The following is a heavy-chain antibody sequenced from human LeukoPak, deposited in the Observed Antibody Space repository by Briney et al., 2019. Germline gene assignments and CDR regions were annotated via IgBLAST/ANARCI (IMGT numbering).Heavy chain of an antibody. D-gene: IGHD4-17*01. CDR3: AKDLTVTTLGYFQQ. Sequence: GGSLRLSCAAPGFTFSNYAMTWVRQAPGKGLEWVSTISGSAGSTYYADSVKGRFTISRDNSKNTLYLQMNSLRAEDTAVYYCAKDLTVTTLGYFQQWGQGTLVTVSS. CDR1: GFTFSNYA. CDR2: ISGSAGST. J-gene: IGHJ1*01. V-gene: IGHV3-23*01.